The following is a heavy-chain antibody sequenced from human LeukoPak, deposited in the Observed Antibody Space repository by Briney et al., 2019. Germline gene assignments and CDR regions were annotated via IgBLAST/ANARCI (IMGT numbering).Heavy chain of an antibody. CDR1: GGSINSYY. V-gene: IGHV4-34*01. J-gene: IGHJ3*02. D-gene: IGHD3-9*01. CDR3: ARRIRSHYDILTGYYLGAFDI. Sequence: SETLSLTCAVSGGSINSYYWSWIRQPPGKGLEWIGEINHSGSTNYNPSLKSRVTISVDTSKNQFSLKLSSVTAADTAVYYCARRIRSHYDILTGYYLGAFDIWGQGTMVTVSS. CDR2: INHSGST.